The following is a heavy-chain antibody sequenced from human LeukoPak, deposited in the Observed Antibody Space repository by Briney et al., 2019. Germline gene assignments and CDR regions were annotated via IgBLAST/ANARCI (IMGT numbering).Heavy chain of an antibody. V-gene: IGHV3-21*01. CDR2: ITSGGDYI. J-gene: IGHJ4*02. CDR3: ARGHYDVLAASYKWTPDY. Sequence: GGSLRLSCAASGFTFNTFNMNWVRQAPGKGLEWVSSITSGGDYIYYADTVKGRFTTSRDNAKNSLSLQLNSLRVEDTAVYYCARGHYDVLAASYKWTPDYWGQGTLVTVSS. CDR1: GFTFNTFN. D-gene: IGHD3-9*01.